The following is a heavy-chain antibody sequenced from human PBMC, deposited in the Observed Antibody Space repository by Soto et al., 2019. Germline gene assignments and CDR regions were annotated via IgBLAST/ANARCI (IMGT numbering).Heavy chain of an antibody. J-gene: IGHJ4*02. D-gene: IGHD5-12*01. V-gene: IGHV4-34*01. CDR3: AGGQAGVVATH. Sequence: QVQLQQWGAGLLKPSETLSLNCAVTGGSLSGYYWSWIRQPPGKGLEWIGEVKDGGHTNYSPSLRGRGHISSGTSNNHCPLGLNSVTAAGTGVYFCAGGQAGVVATHWDQGSLVTVSS. CDR1: GGSLSGYY. CDR2: VKDGGHT.